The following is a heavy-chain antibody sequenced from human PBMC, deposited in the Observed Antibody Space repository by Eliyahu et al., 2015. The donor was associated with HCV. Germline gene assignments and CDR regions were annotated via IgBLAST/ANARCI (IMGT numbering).Heavy chain of an antibody. D-gene: IGHD1-26*01. CDR2: IIPIFRAT. V-gene: IGHV1-69*01. CDR1: GGTFDYA. CDR3: ARRVGVVRKIYYYNMDV. Sequence: QVQLVQSGAEVEKPGSSVRVSCKASGGTFDYAINWVRQAPGQGLEWMGGIIPIFRATNYAQRFQGRLTITADASATTAYMDLSNLRSEDTAVYYCARRVGVVRKIYYYNMDVWGQGTTVTVSS. J-gene: IGHJ6*02.